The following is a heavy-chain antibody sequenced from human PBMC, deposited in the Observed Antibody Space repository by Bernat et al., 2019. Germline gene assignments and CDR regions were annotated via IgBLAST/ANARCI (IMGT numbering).Heavy chain of an antibody. Sequence: QVQLQDSGPGLVKPSQTLSLTCTVSGGSISSGGYYWSWIRQHPGKGLEGIGYIYYSGSTYYNPSLKSRVTISADTSKNQFSLKLSSVTAADTAVYYCARTVVTHLDSHDAFDIWGQGTMVTVSS. CDR3: ARTVVTHLDSHDAFDI. J-gene: IGHJ3*02. D-gene: IGHD4-23*01. CDR2: IYYSGST. CDR1: GGSISSGGYY. V-gene: IGHV4-31*03.